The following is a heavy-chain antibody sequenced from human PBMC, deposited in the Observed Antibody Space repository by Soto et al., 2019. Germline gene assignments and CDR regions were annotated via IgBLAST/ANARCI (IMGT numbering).Heavy chain of an antibody. CDR3: ARGGVASIGDAFDI. J-gene: IGHJ3*02. D-gene: IGHD3-3*01. V-gene: IGHV3-13*05. CDR1: GFTFSSYD. Sequence: GGSLRLSCAASGFTFSSYDMHWVRQATGKGLEWVSAIGTAGDPYYPGSVKGRFTISRENAKNSLYLQMNSLRAGDTAVYYCARGGVASIGDAFDIWGLGTMVTVSS. CDR2: IGTAGDP.